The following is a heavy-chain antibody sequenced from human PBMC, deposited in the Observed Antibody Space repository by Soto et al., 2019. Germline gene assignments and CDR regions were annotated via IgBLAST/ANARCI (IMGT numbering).Heavy chain of an antibody. J-gene: IGHJ4*02. D-gene: IGHD3-22*01. CDR3: ARGRGLYYYDSSGYPPHY. Sequence: QVQLEESGGGVVQPGRSLRLSCAASGFTFSSYGMHWVRQAPGKGLEWVAVIWYDGSNKYYADSVKGRFTISRDNSKNTLYLQMNSLRAEDTAVYYCARGRGLYYYDSSGYPPHYWGQGTLVTVSS. V-gene: IGHV3-33*01. CDR2: IWYDGSNK. CDR1: GFTFSSYG.